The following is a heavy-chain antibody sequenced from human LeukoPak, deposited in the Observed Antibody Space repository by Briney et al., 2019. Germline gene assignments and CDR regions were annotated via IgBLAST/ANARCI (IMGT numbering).Heavy chain of an antibody. CDR1: GYTFTSYD. CDR3: ARHPRDDAFDI. J-gene: IGHJ3*02. V-gene: IGHV1-8*03. CDR2: MNPNSGNT. Sequence: ASVXXXCXASGYTFTSYDINWVRQATGQGXXXMGWMNPNSGNTGYAQKFQGRVTITRNTSISTAYMELSSLRSEDTAVYYCARHPRDDAFDIWGQGTMVTVSS.